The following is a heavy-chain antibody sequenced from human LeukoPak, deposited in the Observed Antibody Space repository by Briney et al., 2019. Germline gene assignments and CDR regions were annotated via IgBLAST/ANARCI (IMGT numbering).Heavy chain of an antibody. Sequence: PGGSLRLSCAASGFTVSSNYMSWVRQAPGKGLEWVANIKQDGSEKYSVDSVKGRFTISRDNAKNSLYLQMNSLRAEDTAVYYCAREGGSFDWLYHYFDYWGQGTLVTVSS. J-gene: IGHJ4*02. CDR3: AREGGSFDWLYHYFDY. CDR2: IKQDGSEK. CDR1: GFTVSSNY. D-gene: IGHD3-9*01. V-gene: IGHV3-7*01.